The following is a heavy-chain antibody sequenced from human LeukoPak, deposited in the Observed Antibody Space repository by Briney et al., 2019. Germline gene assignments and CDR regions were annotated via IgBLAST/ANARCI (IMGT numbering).Heavy chain of an antibody. CDR3: ARVSYYDSSGYYYGGY. CDR1: GVSFSGYY. CDR2: INHSGST. D-gene: IGHD3-22*01. V-gene: IGHV4-34*01. Sequence: SETLSLTCAVYGVSFSGYYWSWIRQPPGKGLEGIGEINHSGSTNYKPSLKSRVTISVDTSKNQFSLKLSSVTAADTAVYYCARVSYYDSSGYYYGGYWGQGTLVTVSS. J-gene: IGHJ4*02.